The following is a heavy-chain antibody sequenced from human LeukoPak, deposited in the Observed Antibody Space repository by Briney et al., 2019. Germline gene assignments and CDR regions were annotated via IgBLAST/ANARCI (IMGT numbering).Heavy chain of an antibody. V-gene: IGHV3-48*04. CDR2: ISSSGGTM. D-gene: IGHD1-1*01. CDR1: GFTFSSYS. J-gene: IGHJ3*02. CDR3: ARPVDVDPTADDAFDI. Sequence: GGSLRLSCAASGFTFSSYSMNWVRQAPGKGLEWVSYISSSGGTMYYADSVKGRFTISRDNAKNSLYLQMNSLRAEDTAVYYCARPVDVDPTADDAFDIWGQGTMVTVSS.